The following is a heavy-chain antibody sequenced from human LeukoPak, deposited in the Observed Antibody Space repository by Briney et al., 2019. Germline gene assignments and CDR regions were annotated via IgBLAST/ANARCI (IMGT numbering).Heavy chain of an antibody. CDR3: ARVSGYDWESFYDY. CDR2: INHSGST. J-gene: IGHJ4*02. CDR1: GGSFSGYY. D-gene: IGHD5-12*01. Sequence: SETLSLTCAVYGGSFSGYYWSWIRQPPGKGLEWIGEINHSGSTNYNPSLKSRVTISVDTSKNQFSLKLSSVTAADTAVYYCARVSGYDWESFYDYWGQGSLVTVSS. V-gene: IGHV4-34*01.